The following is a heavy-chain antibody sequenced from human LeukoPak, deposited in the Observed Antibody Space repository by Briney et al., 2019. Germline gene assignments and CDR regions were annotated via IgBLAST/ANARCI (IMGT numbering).Heavy chain of an antibody. CDR2: IYTSGST. CDR1: GGSISSYY. D-gene: IGHD3-3*01. Sequence: SETLSLTCTVSGGSISSYYWSWIRQPAGKGLEWIGRIYTSGSTNYNPSLKSRVTMSVDTSKNQFSLKLSSVTAADTAVYYCARDGRRFLEWVLDYWGQGTLVTVSS. J-gene: IGHJ4*02. CDR3: ARDGRRFLEWVLDY. V-gene: IGHV4-4*07.